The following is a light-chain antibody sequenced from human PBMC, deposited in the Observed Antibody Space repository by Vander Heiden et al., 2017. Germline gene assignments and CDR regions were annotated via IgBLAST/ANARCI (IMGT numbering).Light chain of an antibody. V-gene: IGKV1-8*01. CDR1: QGISSY. Sequence: IRITQPPSSLSASTGDRVTINCRASQGISSYLAWYQQKPGKAPKLLIYAASTWQSGVLSRFSGSGAGTDFTLTISCLQAEDVATYYGQQYYSYPRTFGGGTKVEIK. CDR3: QQYYSYPRT. J-gene: IGKJ4*02. CDR2: AAS.